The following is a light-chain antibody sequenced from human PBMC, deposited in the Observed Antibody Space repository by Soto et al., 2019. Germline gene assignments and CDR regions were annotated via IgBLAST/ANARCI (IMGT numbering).Light chain of an antibody. CDR1: QSISDN. Sequence: DIVMTQSPAILSVSLGERATLSCLASQSISDNLAWYQQRSGQAPRLLIYGASTRATGVPARFSGSGSGTEFTLTISSRQADDVAIDYCQQYKSWPPLTFGGGTKVE. J-gene: IGKJ4*01. V-gene: IGKV3-15*01. CDR3: QQYKSWPPLT. CDR2: GAS.